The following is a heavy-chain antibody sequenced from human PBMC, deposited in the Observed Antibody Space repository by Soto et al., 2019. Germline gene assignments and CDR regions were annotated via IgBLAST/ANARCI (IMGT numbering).Heavy chain of an antibody. Sequence: QERLVESGGGVVQPGRSLRLSCAASGFTFRSYAMYWVRQAPGKGLEWVALISYDGTNKYYADSVEGRFTISRDNSKNTLYLQMHSLRAEDTAVYYCAKGSYYYGMDVWGQVTTVTVSS. CDR3: AKGSYYYGMDV. CDR2: ISYDGTNK. V-gene: IGHV3-30*18. J-gene: IGHJ6*02. CDR1: GFTFRSYA.